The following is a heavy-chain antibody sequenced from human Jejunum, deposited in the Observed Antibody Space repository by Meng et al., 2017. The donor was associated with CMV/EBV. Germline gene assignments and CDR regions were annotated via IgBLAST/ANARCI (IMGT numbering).Heavy chain of an antibody. D-gene: IGHD6-6*01. CDR3: AKDISTSIAAPDY. V-gene: IGHV3-43*01. Sequence: SGFTFDDYTMHWVRQAPGKGLEWVSLISWAGGSTYYADSVKGRFTISRDNSKNSLYLQMNSLRTEDTALYYCAKDISTSIAAPDYWGQGTLVTVSS. CDR1: GFTFDDYT. CDR2: ISWAGGST. J-gene: IGHJ4*02.